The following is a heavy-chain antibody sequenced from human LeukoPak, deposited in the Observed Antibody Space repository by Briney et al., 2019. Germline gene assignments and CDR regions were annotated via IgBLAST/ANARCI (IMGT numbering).Heavy chain of an antibody. D-gene: IGHD1-26*01. Sequence: GGSLRLSCAAPGFTFSSYAMSWVRQAPGKGLEWVSAISGSGGSTYYADSVKGRFTISRDNSRNTLYLQMNSLRPEDTAVYYCAKRGAEVGATVAPGDYWGQGTLVTVSS. CDR2: ISGSGGST. V-gene: IGHV3-23*01. CDR1: GFTFSSYA. CDR3: AKRGAEVGATVAPGDY. J-gene: IGHJ4*02.